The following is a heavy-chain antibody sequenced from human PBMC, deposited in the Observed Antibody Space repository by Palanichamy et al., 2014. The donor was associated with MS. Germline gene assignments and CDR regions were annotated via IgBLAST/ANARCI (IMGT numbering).Heavy chain of an antibody. J-gene: IGHJ4*02. V-gene: IGHV1-18*01. D-gene: IGHD3-10*01. CDR2: ISAYNGNT. CDR3: ARVTEKDGSGSYLGH. Sequence: QGLEWVGWISAYNGNTNPAQQLQGRVTMTTDKSTGTAYMELRSLRSDDTAVYYCARVTEKDGSGSYLGHWGQGTLVTVSS.